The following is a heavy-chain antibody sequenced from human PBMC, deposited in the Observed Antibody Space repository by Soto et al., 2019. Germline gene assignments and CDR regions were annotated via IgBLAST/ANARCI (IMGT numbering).Heavy chain of an antibody. CDR2: ISYDGSNK. CDR1: GFTFSSYA. D-gene: IGHD4-17*01. J-gene: IGHJ5*02. Sequence: QVQLVESGGGVVQPGRSLRLSCAASGFTFSSYAMHWVRQAPGKGLEWVAVISYDGSNKYYADSVKGRFTISRDNSKNTLYLQRNSLRAEDTAVYYCAREDGDYVLSPLFDPWGQGTLVTVSS. V-gene: IGHV3-30-3*01. CDR3: AREDGDYVLSPLFDP.